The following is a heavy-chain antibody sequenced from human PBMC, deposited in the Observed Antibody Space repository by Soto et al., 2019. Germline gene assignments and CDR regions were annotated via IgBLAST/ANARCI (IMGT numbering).Heavy chain of an antibody. Sequence: QVQLVQSGPEVKKPGAPVKISCQASGYTFTDFDINWVRQATGQGLEWMGWMNPNTGNTRYAQRVQGRLIMTRATAISTAYMEMGSLSSEDTAVSYCARGKLATLTDFWGQGTLVTVSS. J-gene: IGHJ4*02. D-gene: IGHD3-9*01. CDR2: MNPNTGNT. V-gene: IGHV1-8*02. CDR3: ARGKLATLTDF. CDR1: GYTFTDFD.